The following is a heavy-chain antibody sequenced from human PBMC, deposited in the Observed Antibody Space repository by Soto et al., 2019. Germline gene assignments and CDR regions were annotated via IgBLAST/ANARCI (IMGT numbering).Heavy chain of an antibody. CDR3: ARDGNRYCSGGSCSHSWAFDI. D-gene: IGHD2-15*01. CDR1: GGTFSSYA. Sequence: GASVKVSCKASGGTFSSYAISWVRQAPGQGLEWMGGIIPIFGTANYAQKFQGRVTITADESTSTAYMELSSLRSEDTAVYYCARDGNRYCSGGSCSHSWAFDIWGQGTMVTVSS. V-gene: IGHV1-69*13. CDR2: IIPIFGTA. J-gene: IGHJ3*02.